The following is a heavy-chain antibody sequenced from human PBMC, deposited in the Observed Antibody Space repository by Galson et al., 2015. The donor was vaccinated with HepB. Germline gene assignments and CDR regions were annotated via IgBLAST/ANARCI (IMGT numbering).Heavy chain of an antibody. CDR2: IYSGGTT. CDR1: GFTVNSHY. V-gene: IGHV3-66*01. CDR3: ARGEGSGSYYTTYFDY. Sequence: SLRLSCAASGFTVNSHYMNWVRQAPGKGLEWVSVIYSGGTTFYADPVKGRFTISRDNSKNTLFLQMNSLRAADTAVYYCARGEGSGSYYTTYFDYWGQGTLVTVSS. D-gene: IGHD3-10*01. J-gene: IGHJ4*02.